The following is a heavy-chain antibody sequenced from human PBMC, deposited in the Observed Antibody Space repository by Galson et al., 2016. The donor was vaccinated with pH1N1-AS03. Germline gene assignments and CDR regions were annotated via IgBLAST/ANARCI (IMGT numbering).Heavy chain of an antibody. D-gene: IGHD6-13*01. CDR2: ISGNGVST. CDR3: ARGPVSYSNYWFPPPDY. J-gene: IGHJ4*02. V-gene: IGHV3-64*01. Sequence: SLRLSCAASGFTFSSYAMYWVRQAPGKGLEYVSAISGNGVSTYYANPVKGRFTISRDNSKNTLYLQMGSLRPEDRAVYYCARGPVSYSNYWFPPPDYWGQGTLVTVSS. CDR1: GFTFSSYA.